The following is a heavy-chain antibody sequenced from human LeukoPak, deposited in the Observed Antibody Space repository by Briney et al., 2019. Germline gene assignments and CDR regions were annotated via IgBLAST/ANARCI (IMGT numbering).Heavy chain of an antibody. CDR3: ARGGGYLSAFDI. Sequence: GGSLRLSCAASGFTFSSYAMSWVRQAPGKGLESVSAISGSGGSTYYADSVKGRFTISRDNSKNTLYLQMNSLRAEDTAVYYCARGGGYLSAFDIWGQGTMVTVSS. D-gene: IGHD3-16*01. CDR2: ISGSGGST. J-gene: IGHJ3*02. V-gene: IGHV3-23*01. CDR1: GFTFSSYA.